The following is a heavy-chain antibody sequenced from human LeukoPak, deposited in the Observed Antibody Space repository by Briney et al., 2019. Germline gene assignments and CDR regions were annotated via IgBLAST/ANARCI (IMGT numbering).Heavy chain of an antibody. CDR2: ISSSGSTI. Sequence: GRSLRLSCAASGXTFSSYGVHWVRQAPGKGLEWVSYISSSGSTIYYADSVKGRFTISRDNAKNSLYLQMNSLRAEDTAVYYCARFIYGDPSFDYWGQGTLVTVSS. CDR1: GXTFSSYG. J-gene: IGHJ4*02. V-gene: IGHV3-48*04. CDR3: ARFIYGDPSFDY. D-gene: IGHD4-17*01.